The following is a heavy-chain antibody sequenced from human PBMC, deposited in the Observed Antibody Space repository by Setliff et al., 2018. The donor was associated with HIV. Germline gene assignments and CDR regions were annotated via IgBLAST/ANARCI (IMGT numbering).Heavy chain of an antibody. J-gene: IGHJ4*01. CDR1: GYSIISEYY. CDR3: ARGRDYTGSWFRPFYLDF. Sequence: SETLSLTCDVSGYSIISEYYWGWVRQSPGKGLEWLGEINHSGSTAYNLALESRVSMSIDTSKNQFSLKLTSVTAADTAIYYCARGRDYTGSWFRPFYLDFWGHGNLVTVSS. CDR2: INHSGST. D-gene: IGHD3-3*01. V-gene: IGHV4-38-2*01.